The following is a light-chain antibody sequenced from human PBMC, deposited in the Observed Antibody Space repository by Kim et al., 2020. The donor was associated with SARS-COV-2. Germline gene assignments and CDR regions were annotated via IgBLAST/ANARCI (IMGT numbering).Light chain of an antibody. Sequence: EIVLTQSPGTLSLSPGDRATLSCRASQSVSSSYLAWYQQKPGQAPRLLIYGASSRATGIPDRFSGSGSGTDFTLTISRLEPEDFAVYYCQQYGSLPPTFGQGTKVDIK. V-gene: IGKV3-20*01. CDR2: GAS. CDR3: QQYGSLPPT. J-gene: IGKJ1*01. CDR1: QSVSSSY.